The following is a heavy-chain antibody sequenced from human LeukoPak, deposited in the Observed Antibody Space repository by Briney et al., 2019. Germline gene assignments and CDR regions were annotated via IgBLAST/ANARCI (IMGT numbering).Heavy chain of an antibody. CDR2: INHSGST. D-gene: IGHD4-11*01. J-gene: IGHJ6*03. Sequence: SETLSLTCAVYGGSFSGYYWSWIRQPPGKGLEWIGEINHSGSTNYNPSLKSRVTISVDTSKNQFSLKLSSVTAADTAVYYCAREYLTVTTLGYYYYYYYMDVWGKGTTVTVSS. CDR3: AREYLTVTTLGYYYYYYYMDV. V-gene: IGHV4-34*01. CDR1: GGSFSGYY.